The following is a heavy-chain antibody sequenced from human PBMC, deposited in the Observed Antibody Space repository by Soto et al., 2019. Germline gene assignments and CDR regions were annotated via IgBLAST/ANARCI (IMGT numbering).Heavy chain of an antibody. Sequence: GGSLRLSCAASGFTFSNYNMNWVRQAPGKGLEWVSSISNSSTYIYYADSVKGRFTISRDNARNSLFLQMNSLRGEDSAVYYCARDREGVGAGLFWGQGTMVTVSS. CDR2: ISNSSTYI. J-gene: IGHJ3*01. CDR3: ARDREGVGAGLF. D-gene: IGHD3-16*01. CDR1: GFTFSNYN. V-gene: IGHV3-21*01.